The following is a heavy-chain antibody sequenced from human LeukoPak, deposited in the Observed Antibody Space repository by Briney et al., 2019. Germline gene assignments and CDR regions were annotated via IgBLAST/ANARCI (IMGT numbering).Heavy chain of an antibody. V-gene: IGHV3-21*01. CDR1: GFTFSSYS. D-gene: IGHD3-22*01. J-gene: IGHJ3*02. Sequence: GGSLRLSCAASGFTFSSYSMNWVRQAPGKGLEWVSSISSSSSYIYYADSVKGRFTISRDNAKNSLYLQMNSLRAEDTAVYYCARAGGYYYDSSGWLLDAFDIWGQGKMVTVSS. CDR2: ISSSSSYI. CDR3: ARAGGYYYDSSGWLLDAFDI.